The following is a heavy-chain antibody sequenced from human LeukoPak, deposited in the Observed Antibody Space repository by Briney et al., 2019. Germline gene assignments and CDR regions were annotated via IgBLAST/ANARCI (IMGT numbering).Heavy chain of an antibody. CDR3: ARVPRDCSSTSCPEYYFDY. CDR2: ITPILGIA. Sequence: SVKVSCKASGGTFSNYAINWVRQAPGQGLEWMGRITPILGIADYAQKFQGRVTITADKSTSTAYMELSSLRSEDTAVYYCARVPRDCSSTSCPEYYFDYWGQGTLVTVSS. J-gene: IGHJ4*02. D-gene: IGHD2-2*01. CDR1: GGTFSNYA. V-gene: IGHV1-69*04.